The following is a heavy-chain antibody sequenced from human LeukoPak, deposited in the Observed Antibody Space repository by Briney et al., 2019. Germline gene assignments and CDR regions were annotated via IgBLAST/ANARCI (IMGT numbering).Heavy chain of an antibody. J-gene: IGHJ4*02. CDR1: GGTFSSYA. V-gene: IGHV1-69*13. CDR3: ARDGLYGGNSALDY. CDR2: IIPIFGTA. Sequence: SVKVSCKASGGTFSSYAISWVRQAPGQGLEWMGGIIPIFGTANYAQKFQGRVTITADESTSTAYMELSSLRSEDTAVYYCARDGLYGGNSALDYWGQGTLVTVSS. D-gene: IGHD4-23*01.